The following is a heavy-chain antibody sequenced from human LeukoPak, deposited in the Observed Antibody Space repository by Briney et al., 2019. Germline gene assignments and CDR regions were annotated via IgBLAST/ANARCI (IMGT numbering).Heavy chain of an antibody. D-gene: IGHD6-13*01. J-gene: IGHJ4*02. CDR1: GGSISSYY. CDR3: ARQRIAAAGPDY. V-gene: IGHV4-59*01. Sequence: SETLSLTCTVSGGSISSYYWSWIRQPPGKGLEWIGYIYYSGSTNYNPSLKSRVTISVDTSKNQFSLKLSSVTAADTAVYYCARQRIAAAGPDYWGQGTLVTVSS. CDR2: IYYSGST.